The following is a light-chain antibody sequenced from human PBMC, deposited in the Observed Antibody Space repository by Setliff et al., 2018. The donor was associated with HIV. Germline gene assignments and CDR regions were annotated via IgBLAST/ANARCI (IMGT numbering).Light chain of an antibody. CDR3: SSYTRTNLFV. CDR2: EVT. V-gene: IGLV2-14*02. Sequence: QSVLTQPASVSGSPGQSITISCTGNSSNVGSYNLVSWYQQHPGKAPKLIIYEVTKRPSGVSHRFSGSKSGNTASLTISGLQAEDEADYYCSSYTRTNLFVFGTGTKVTVL. CDR1: SSNVGSYNL. J-gene: IGLJ1*01.